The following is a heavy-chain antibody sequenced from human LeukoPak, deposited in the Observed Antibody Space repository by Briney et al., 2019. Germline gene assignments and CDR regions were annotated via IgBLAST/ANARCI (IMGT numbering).Heavy chain of an antibody. CDR1: GGSISSSSYY. CDR2: IHYSGST. J-gene: IGHJ4*02. CDR3: ARQTGSGLFSLP. Sequence: YPSETLSLTCTVSGGSISSSSYYWGWIRQPPGKGLEWIGSIHYSGSTNYNPSLKSRVTISVDTSKNQFSLKLSSVTAADTAVYYCARQTGSGLFSLPGGQGTLVTVSS. D-gene: IGHD3-10*01. V-gene: IGHV4-39*01.